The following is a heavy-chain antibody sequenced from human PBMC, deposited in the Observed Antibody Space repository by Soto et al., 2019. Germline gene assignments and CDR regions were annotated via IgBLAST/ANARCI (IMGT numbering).Heavy chain of an antibody. V-gene: IGHV4-30-2*01. Sequence: QLQLQESGSGLVKPSQTLSLTCAVSGGSISSGGYSWSWIRQPPGKGLEWIGYIYHSGSTYYNPSLKSRVTISVDRSKNQFSLKLRSVTDADTAVYYCARVGCSSTSCYQAWFDPWGQGTLVTVSS. J-gene: IGHJ5*02. CDR1: GGSISSGGYS. CDR2: IYHSGST. D-gene: IGHD2-2*01. CDR3: ARVGCSSTSCYQAWFDP.